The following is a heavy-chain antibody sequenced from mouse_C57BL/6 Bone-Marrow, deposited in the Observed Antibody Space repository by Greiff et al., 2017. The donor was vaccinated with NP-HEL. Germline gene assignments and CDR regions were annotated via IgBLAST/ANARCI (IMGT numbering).Heavy chain of an antibody. CDR3: ARAYSNHYIDY. Sequence: QVQLQQSGAELARPGASVKLSCKASGYTFTSYGISWVKQRTGQGLEWIGEIYPRSGNTYYNEKFKGKATLTADKSSSTAYMELRSLTSEASAVYFCARAYSNHYIDYWGQGTTLTVSS. CDR1: GYTFTSYG. V-gene: IGHV1-81*01. J-gene: IGHJ2*01. CDR2: IYPRSGNT. D-gene: IGHD2-5*01.